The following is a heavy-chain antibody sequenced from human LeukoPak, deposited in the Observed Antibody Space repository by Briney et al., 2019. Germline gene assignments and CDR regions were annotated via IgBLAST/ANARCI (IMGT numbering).Heavy chain of an antibody. D-gene: IGHD1-26*01. J-gene: IGHJ4*02. CDR1: GGTYSSYT. V-gene: IGHV1-69*04. CDR2: IIPILGIA. Sequence: GASVKVSCKASGGTYSSYTISWVRQAPGQGLEWMGRIIPILGIANYAQKFQGRVTITADKSTSTAYMELSSLRSEDTAVYYCARDDGIVGATGGYFDYWGQGTLVTVSS. CDR3: ARDDGIVGATGGYFDY.